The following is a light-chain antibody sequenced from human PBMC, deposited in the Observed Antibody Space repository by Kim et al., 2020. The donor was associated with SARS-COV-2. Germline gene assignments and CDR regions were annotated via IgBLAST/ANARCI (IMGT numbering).Light chain of an antibody. Sequence: SLGDRVTITCRASQSINNFLNWYQQKPGKAPQLLIYDASTLQSGVPSRFSGTGSGREFTLTISGLQPEDFATYYCQQSYSTLPLTFGGGTKVDIK. CDR2: DAS. CDR1: QSINNF. CDR3: QQSYSTLPLT. V-gene: IGKV1-39*01. J-gene: IGKJ4*01.